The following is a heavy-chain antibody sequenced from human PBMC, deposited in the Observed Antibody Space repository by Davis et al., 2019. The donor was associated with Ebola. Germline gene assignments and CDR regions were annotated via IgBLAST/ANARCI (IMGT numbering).Heavy chain of an antibody. CDR1: GFTFSSYS. Sequence: GGSLRLSCAASGFTFSSYSMNWVRQAPGKGLEWVSSITSSSSYIYYADSVKGRFTISRDNAKNSLYLQMNSLRAEDTAVYYCASPYDSSGYYYHYWGQGTLVTVSS. V-gene: IGHV3-21*01. CDR2: ITSSSSYI. D-gene: IGHD3-22*01. J-gene: IGHJ4*02. CDR3: ASPYDSSGYYYHY.